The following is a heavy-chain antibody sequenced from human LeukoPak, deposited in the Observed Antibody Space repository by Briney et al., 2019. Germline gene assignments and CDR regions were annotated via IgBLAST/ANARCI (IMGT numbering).Heavy chain of an antibody. V-gene: IGHV1-69*06. CDR2: IIPIFGTA. D-gene: IGHD3-9*01. CDR1: GGTFSSYA. J-gene: IGHJ4*02. CDR3: ARGLLRYFDWFFDY. Sequence: SVKVSCKASGGTFSSYAISWVRQAPGQGLEWMGGIIPIFGTANYAQKFQGRVTITADKSTSTAYMELSSLRSEDTAVYYCARGLLRYFDWFFDYWGQGTLVTVSS.